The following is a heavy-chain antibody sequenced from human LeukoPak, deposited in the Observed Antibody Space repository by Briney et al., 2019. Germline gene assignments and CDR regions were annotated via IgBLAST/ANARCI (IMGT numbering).Heavy chain of an antibody. CDR3: GRLFDS. J-gene: IGHJ4*02. Sequence: SETLSLTCTVSGGAITNDNFYWGWVRQPPGKGLEWVVSINYSGTTYYNPSLRSRLSISVDTSRTQFFFTLNSVTAADTAVYYCGRLFDSWGRGILVTVSS. CDR1: GGAITNDNFY. V-gene: IGHV4-39*01. CDR2: INYSGTT.